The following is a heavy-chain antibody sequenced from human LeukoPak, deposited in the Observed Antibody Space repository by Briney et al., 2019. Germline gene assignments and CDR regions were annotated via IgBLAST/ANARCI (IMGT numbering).Heavy chain of an antibody. J-gene: IGHJ4*02. CDR1: GSTFSSYA. D-gene: IGHD2-15*01. Sequence: PGGSLRLSCAAPGSTFSSYAMSWVRQAPGKGLEWVSAISGSGGSTYYADSVKGRFTISRDNSKNTLYLQMNSLRAEDTAVYYCAKDLGCSGGSCYPNYFVYWGQGTLVTVSS. V-gene: IGHV3-23*01. CDR3: AKDLGCSGGSCYPNYFVY. CDR2: ISGSGGST.